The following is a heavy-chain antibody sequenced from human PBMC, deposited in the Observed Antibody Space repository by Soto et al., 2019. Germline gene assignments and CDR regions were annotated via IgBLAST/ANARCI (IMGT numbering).Heavy chain of an antibody. J-gene: IGHJ6*02. Sequence: SVKVSCKASGGTFSSYAISWVRQAPGRGLEWMGGIIPIFGTANYAQKFQGRVTITADKSTSTAYMELSSLRSEDTAVYYCARDIVVVQAAIDYYYYGMDVWGQGTTVTVSS. CDR2: IIPIFGTA. D-gene: IGHD2-2*02. CDR3: ARDIVVVQAAIDYYYYGMDV. V-gene: IGHV1-69*06. CDR1: GGTFSSYA.